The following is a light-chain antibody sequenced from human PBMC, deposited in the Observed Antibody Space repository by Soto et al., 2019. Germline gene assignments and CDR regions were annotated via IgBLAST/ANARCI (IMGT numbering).Light chain of an antibody. CDR1: QSLLHGDGKTH. CDR3: MQSIEFWT. J-gene: IGKJ1*01. CDR2: EVS. V-gene: IGKV2D-29*01. Sequence: DILLTQTPLSLSVTPGQPASISCKSSQSLLHGDGKTHLYWYLQKAGQPPKLLIYEVSSRFSGVPDRFSGSGSGTDFTLKISRVEADDVGVYYCMQSIEFWTFGQGTKVDIK.